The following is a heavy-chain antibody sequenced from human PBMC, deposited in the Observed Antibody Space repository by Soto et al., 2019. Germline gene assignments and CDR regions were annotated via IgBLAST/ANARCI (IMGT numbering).Heavy chain of an antibody. D-gene: IGHD6-6*01. CDR3: ARDPASSIVTNWFDP. Sequence: ASVKVSCKASGYTFTGYYMHWVRQAPGQGLEWMGWINPNSGGTNYAQKFQGRVTMTRDTSISTAYMELSRLRSDDTAVYYCARDPASSIVTNWFDPWGQGTLVTVSS. J-gene: IGHJ5*02. V-gene: IGHV1-2*02. CDR2: INPNSGGT. CDR1: GYTFTGYY.